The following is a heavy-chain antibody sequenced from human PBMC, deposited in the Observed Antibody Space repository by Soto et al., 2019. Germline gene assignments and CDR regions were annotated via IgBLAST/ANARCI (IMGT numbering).Heavy chain of an antibody. Sequence: ASVKVSCKASGGTFSSYAISWVRQAPGQGLEWMGGIIPIFGTANYAQKFQGRVTITADESTSTAYMELSSLRSEDTAVYYCARTGYCSGGSCYSLFDYWGQGTLVTAPQ. CDR1: GGTFSSYA. V-gene: IGHV1-69*13. CDR2: IIPIFGTA. D-gene: IGHD2-15*01. J-gene: IGHJ4*02. CDR3: ARTGYCSGGSCYSLFDY.